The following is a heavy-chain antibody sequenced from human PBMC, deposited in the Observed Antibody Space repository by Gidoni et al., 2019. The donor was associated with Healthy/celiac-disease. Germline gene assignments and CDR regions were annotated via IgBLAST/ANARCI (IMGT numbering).Heavy chain of an antibody. D-gene: IGHD5-12*01. Sequence: EVQLVESGGGLVKPGGSLRLSCAASGFTFSSYSMNWVRQAPGKGLEWVSSISSSSSYIYYADSVKGRFTISRDNAKNSLYLQMNSLRAEDTAVYYCARELPHSGYDALDYWGQGTLVTVSS. V-gene: IGHV3-21*01. CDR3: ARELPHSGYDALDY. J-gene: IGHJ4*02. CDR2: ISSSSSYI. CDR1: GFTFSSYS.